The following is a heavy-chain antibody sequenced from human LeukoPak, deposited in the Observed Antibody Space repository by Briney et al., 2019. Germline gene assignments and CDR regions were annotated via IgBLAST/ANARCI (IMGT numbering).Heavy chain of an antibody. CDR1: GGSISSGDYH. CDR3: ARDRTSRFWPSTSSLCGMDV. V-gene: IGHV4-30-4*01. J-gene: IGHJ6*02. D-gene: IGHD2-2*01. Sequence: SETLSLTCTVSGGSISSGDYHWSWIRQPPGKGLEWIGYIYYSGSTYYKPSLNSRVTISVDTSKNQFSLKLSSVTAADTAMYYCARDRTSRFWPSTSSLCGMDVSGQGTTVTVS. CDR2: IYYSGST.